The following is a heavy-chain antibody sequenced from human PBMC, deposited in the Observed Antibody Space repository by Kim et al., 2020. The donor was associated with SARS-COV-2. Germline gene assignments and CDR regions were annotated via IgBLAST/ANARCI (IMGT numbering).Heavy chain of an antibody. CDR3: ARGLWVAAAGTPFFDY. V-gene: IGHV4-34*01. CDR2: INHIGST. J-gene: IGHJ4*02. CDR1: GGSFSGYY. Sequence: SETLSLTCAVYGGSFSGYYWSWIRQPPGKGLEWIGEINHIGSTNYNPSLKSRVTISVDTSKNQFSLKLSSVTAADTAVYYCARGLWVAAAGTPFFDYWGQGTLVTVSS. D-gene: IGHD6-13*01.